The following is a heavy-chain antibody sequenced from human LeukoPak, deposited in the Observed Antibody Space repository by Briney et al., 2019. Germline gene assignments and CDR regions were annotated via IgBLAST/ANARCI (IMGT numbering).Heavy chain of an antibody. V-gene: IGHV3-9*01. CDR2: ISWNSGSI. CDR3: AKKSREGSKLPYAFDI. D-gene: IGHD2-2*01. Sequence: PGGSLGLSCAASGFTFDDYAMHWVRQAPGKGLEWVSGISWNSGSIGYADPVKGRFTISRDNAKNSLYLQMNSLRAEDTALYYCAKKSREGSKLPYAFDIWGQGTMVTVSS. J-gene: IGHJ3*02. CDR1: GFTFDDYA.